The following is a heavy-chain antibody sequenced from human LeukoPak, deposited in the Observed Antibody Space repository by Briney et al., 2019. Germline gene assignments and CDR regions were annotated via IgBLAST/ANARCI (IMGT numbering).Heavy chain of an antibody. D-gene: IGHD3-16*01. CDR3: ARGGGLDV. J-gene: IGHJ6*02. Sequence: GGSLRLTRAASGFTLSSYWMNRARQAPGKGLEWVASINHNGNVNYYVDSVKGRFTISRDNAKNSLYLQMSNLRAEDTAVYFCARGGGLDVWGQGATVTVSS. CDR2: INHNGNVN. CDR1: GFTLSSYW. V-gene: IGHV3-7*03.